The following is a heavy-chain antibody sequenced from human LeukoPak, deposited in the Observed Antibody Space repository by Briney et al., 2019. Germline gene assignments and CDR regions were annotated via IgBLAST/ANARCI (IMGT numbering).Heavy chain of an antibody. CDR1: GFTFSSYS. CDR3: ARGVTTTQIFDY. V-gene: IGHV3-21*01. D-gene: IGHD4-17*01. Sequence: GGSLRLSCAASGFTFSSYSMNWVRQAPGKGVEWVSSISSSSSYIYYADSVKGRFTISRENAKNSLYLQMNSLRAEDTAVYYCARGVTTTQIFDYWGQGTLVTVSS. J-gene: IGHJ4*02. CDR2: ISSSSSYI.